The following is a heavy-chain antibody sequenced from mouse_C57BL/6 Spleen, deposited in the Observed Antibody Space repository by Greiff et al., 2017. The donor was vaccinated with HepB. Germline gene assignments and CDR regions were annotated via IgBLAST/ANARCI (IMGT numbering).Heavy chain of an antibody. CDR2: ISSGGSYT. CDR3: AIHVYYDYPYFDY. CDR1: GFTFSSYG. Sequence: DVMLVESGGDLVKPGGSLKLSCAASGFTFSSYGMSWVRQTPDKRLEWVATISSGGSYTYYPDSVKGRFTISRDNAKNTLYLQMSSLKSEDTAMYYCAIHVYYDYPYFDYWGQGTTLTVSS. V-gene: IGHV5-6*02. J-gene: IGHJ2*01. D-gene: IGHD2-4*01.